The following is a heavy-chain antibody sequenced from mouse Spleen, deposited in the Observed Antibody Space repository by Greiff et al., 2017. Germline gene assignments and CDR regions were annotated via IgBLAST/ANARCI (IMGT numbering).Heavy chain of an antibody. CDR3: AIHYDYAMDY. V-gene: IGHV1-69*01. Sequence: QVQLQQSGAELVMPGASVKLSCKASGYTFTSYWMHWVKQRPGQGLEWIGEIDPSDSYTNYNQKFKGKATLTVDKSSSTAYMQLSSLTSEDSAVYYCAIHYDYAMDYWGQGTSVTVSS. D-gene: IGHD1-2*01. J-gene: IGHJ4*01. CDR2: IDPSDSYT. CDR1: GYTFTSYW.